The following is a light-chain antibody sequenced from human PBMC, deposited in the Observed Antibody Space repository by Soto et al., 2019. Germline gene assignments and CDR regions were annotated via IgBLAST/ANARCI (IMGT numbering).Light chain of an antibody. J-gene: IGLJ3*02. CDR1: SSDVGSYNL. CDR3: CSFARGSTLV. V-gene: IGLV2-23*01. CDR2: EGS. Sequence: QSALTQPASVSGSPGQSITISCTGTSSDVGSYNLVSWYQQHPGNAPKLMIYEGSKRPSGVSNRFFGSKSGNKGSLTISGLQPEDEADYYCCSFARGSTLVFGGGTQLTVL.